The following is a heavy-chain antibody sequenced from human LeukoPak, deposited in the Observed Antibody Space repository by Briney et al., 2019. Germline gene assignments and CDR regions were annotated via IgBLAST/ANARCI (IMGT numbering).Heavy chain of an antibody. V-gene: IGHV1-46*01. CDR2: INPSLGNT. Sequence: ALVKVSCKASGYTLTNYYMHWVRQAPGQGLEWMGIINPSLGNTRYAQKFQGRVTMTSDTSTSTGYMELSSLRSEDTAVYYCARELGFGSGSFRGMDVWGQGTTVTVSS. CDR1: GYTLTNYY. CDR3: ARELGFGSGSFRGMDV. J-gene: IGHJ6*02. D-gene: IGHD3-10*01.